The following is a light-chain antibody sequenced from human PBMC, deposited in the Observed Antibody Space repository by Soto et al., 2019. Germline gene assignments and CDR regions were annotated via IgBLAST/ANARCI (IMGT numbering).Light chain of an antibody. CDR1: QRITSY. V-gene: IGKV3-11*01. CDR3: QKYNSNSLLT. Sequence: DILFTQSPCTLSLYRPERGTLSCRASQRITSYLAWYQQKPGQAPRLLIYDASSRATGIPDRFSGSGSGTEFTLTISSLQPDDFATYYCQKYNSNSLLTFGGGTKVDI. CDR2: DAS. J-gene: IGKJ4*01.